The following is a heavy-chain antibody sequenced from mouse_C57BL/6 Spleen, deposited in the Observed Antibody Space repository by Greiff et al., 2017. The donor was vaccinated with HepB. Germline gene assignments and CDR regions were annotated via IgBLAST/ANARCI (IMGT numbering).Heavy chain of an antibody. D-gene: IGHD2-4*01. CDR2: ISSGSSTI. CDR3: ARNYDYDGWDFDV. V-gene: IGHV5-17*01. Sequence: EVQVVESGGGLVKPGGSLKLSCAASGFTFSDYGMHWVRQAPEKGLEWVAYISSGSSTIYYADTVKGRFTISRDNAKNTLFLQMTSLRSEDTAMYYCARNYDYDGWDFDVWGTGTTVTVSS. J-gene: IGHJ1*03. CDR1: GFTFSDYG.